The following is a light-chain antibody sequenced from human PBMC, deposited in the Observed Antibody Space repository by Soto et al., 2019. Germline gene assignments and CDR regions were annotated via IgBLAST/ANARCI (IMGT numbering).Light chain of an antibody. CDR2: EVS. CDR1: NSDVGSFNL. J-gene: IGLJ1*01. CDR3: CSYAGRSMYV. V-gene: IGLV2-23*02. Sequence: QSALTQPASVSGSPGQSITMSCTGSNSDVGSFNLVSWYQQHPGKAPKLMIYEVSKRPSGVSNRFSGSKSGNTASLTISGLQAEDEAEYYCCSYAGRSMYVFGNATKLTVL.